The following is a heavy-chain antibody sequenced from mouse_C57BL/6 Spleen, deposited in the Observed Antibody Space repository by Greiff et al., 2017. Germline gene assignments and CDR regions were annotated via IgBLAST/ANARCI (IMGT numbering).Heavy chain of an antibody. Sequence: VQLVESGPGLVQPSQSLSITCTVSGFSLTSYGVHWVRQSPGKGLEWLGVIWSGGSTDYNAAFISRLSISKDNSKSQVFFKMNSLQADDTAIYYCARGDYYGSPSAYWGQGTLVTVSA. V-gene: IGHV2-2*01. CDR2: IWSGGST. D-gene: IGHD1-1*01. CDR1: GFSLTSYG. J-gene: IGHJ3*01. CDR3: ARGDYYGSPSAY.